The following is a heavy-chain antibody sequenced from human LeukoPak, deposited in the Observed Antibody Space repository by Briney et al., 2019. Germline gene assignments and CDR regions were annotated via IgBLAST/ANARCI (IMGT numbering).Heavy chain of an antibody. CDR1: GFTFSSYG. CDR3: AKDRSSSWSLDY. J-gene: IGHJ4*02. D-gene: IGHD6-13*01. CDR2: ISYDGSNK. Sequence: PGGSLRLSCAASGFTFSSYGMHWVRQAPGKGLEWVAVISYDGSNKYYADSVKGRFTISRDNSKNTLYLQMNSLRAEDTAVYYCAKDRSSSWSLDYWGQGTLATVSS. V-gene: IGHV3-30*18.